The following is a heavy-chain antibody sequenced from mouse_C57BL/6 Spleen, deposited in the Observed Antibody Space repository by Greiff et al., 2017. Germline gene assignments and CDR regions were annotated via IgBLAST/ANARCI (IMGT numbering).Heavy chain of an antibody. D-gene: IGHD2-5*01. J-gene: IGHJ3*01. CDR2: IRLKSDNYAT. CDR3: SYSIEFAY. V-gene: IGHV6-3*01. CDR1: GFTFSNYW. Sequence: EVQGVESGGGLVQPGGSMKLSCVASGFTFSNYWMNWVRQSPEKGLEWVAQIRLKSDNYATHYAESVKGRFTISRDDSKSSVYLQMNNLRAEDTGIYYCSYSIEFAYWGQGTLVTVSA.